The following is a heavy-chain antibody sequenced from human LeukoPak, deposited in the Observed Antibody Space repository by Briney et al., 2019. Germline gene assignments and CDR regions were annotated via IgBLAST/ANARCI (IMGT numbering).Heavy chain of an antibody. CDR1: GYTFTGYY. V-gene: IGHV1-2*02. CDR3: ATPSWGYSSGWYKR. CDR2: INPNSGGT. J-gene: IGHJ4*02. D-gene: IGHD6-19*01. Sequence: ASVTVSCKASGYTFTGYYMHWVRQAPGQGLEWMGWINPNSGGTNYAQKFQGRVTMTRDTSISTAYMELSRLRSDDTAVYYCATPSWGYSSGWYKRWGQGTLVTVSS.